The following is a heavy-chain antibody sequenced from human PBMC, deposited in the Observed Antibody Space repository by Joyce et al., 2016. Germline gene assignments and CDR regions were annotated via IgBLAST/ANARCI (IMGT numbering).Heavy chain of an antibody. D-gene: IGHD6-19*01. CDR1: GDHIRTHD. CDR2: LRYNGNT. CDR3: ARNGDLHSTGWNTFDY. V-gene: IGHV4-59*11. J-gene: IGHJ4*02. Sequence: VQLRESGPGLVKPSESLSLTCSVAGDHIRTHDWSWIRQSPGKGLEWIGDLRYNGNTNSNPSLGSRLTISGDTSKNQFSLKLNSLTAADTAVYYCARNGDLHSTGWNTFDYWGQGILVIVSS.